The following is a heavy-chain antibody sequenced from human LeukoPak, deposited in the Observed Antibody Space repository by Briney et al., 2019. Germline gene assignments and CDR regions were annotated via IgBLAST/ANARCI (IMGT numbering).Heavy chain of an antibody. V-gene: IGHV3-23*01. CDR2: ISGGGGST. J-gene: IGHJ6*02. D-gene: IGHD4-17*01. CDR3: AKGLGTTVTYYYYGMDV. CDR1: GFTFSSYA. Sequence: PGGSLRLSCAASGFTFSSYAMSWVRQAPGKGLEWVSAISGGGGSTYYADSVKGRFTISRDNSKNTLYLQMNSLRAEDTAVCYCAKGLGTTVTYYYYGMDVWGQGTTVTVSS.